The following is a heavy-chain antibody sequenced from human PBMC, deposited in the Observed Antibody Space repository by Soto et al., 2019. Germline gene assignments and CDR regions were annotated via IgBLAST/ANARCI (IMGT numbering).Heavy chain of an antibody. CDR2: IYYSGST. V-gene: IGHV4-59*01. J-gene: IGHJ6*03. D-gene: IGHD2-21*01. CDR1: GGSISSYY. CDR3: AGVLAYCGGDCPRGYYYYYMDV. Sequence: SETLSLTCTVSGGSISSYYWSWIRQPPGKGLEWIGYIYYSGSTNYNPSLKSRVTISVDTSKNQFSLKLSSVTAADTAVYYCAGVLAYCGGDCPRGYYYYYMDVWGKGTTVTVSS.